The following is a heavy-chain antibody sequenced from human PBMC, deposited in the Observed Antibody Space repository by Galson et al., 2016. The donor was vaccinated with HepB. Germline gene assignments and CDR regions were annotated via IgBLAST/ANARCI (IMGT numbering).Heavy chain of an antibody. D-gene: IGHD4-23*01. V-gene: IGHV3-43*01. CDR2: ITGDRANA. CDR3: AKDHGGYSGFDY. J-gene: IGHJ4*02. Sequence: SLRLSCAASGFTFGTYTMHWIRQAPGEGLQWVSLITGDRANAYYADSVKGRFTISRDNRKNSLYLQMNSLRTEDTAVYYCAKDHGGYSGFDYWGQGTLATVSS. CDR1: GFTFGTYT.